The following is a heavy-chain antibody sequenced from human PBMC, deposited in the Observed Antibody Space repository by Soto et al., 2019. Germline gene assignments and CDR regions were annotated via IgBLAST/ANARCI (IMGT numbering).Heavy chain of an antibody. J-gene: IGHJ4*02. Sequence: LGGSLRLSCAATGYTFTSDAMSWVRQAPGKGLEWVSSISGGGSSTYYADSVKGRFTISRDNSKNTLYLQMNSLRAEDTAVYYCAKVPGYVNVWGTYYYFYHWGLGALVTV. D-gene: IGHD3-16*01. CDR3: AKVPGYVNVWGTYYYFYH. V-gene: IGHV3-23*01. CDR2: ISGGGSST. CDR1: GYTFTSDA.